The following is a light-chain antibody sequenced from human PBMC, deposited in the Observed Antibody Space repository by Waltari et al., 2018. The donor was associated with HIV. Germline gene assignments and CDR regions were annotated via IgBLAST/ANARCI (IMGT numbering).Light chain of an antibody. CDR1: QDIDNY. V-gene: IGKV1-33*01. J-gene: IGKJ4*01. CDR2: DAA. CDR3: QQYDNFPFT. Sequence: DIRSTLSPSSMSASVGARVTITCQASQDIDNYLNWYQQKPGKAPKRLISDAANLETGVPSRFTGSGSGTDFTFTISSLQPEDIATYYCQQYDNFPFTFGGGTKVEIK.